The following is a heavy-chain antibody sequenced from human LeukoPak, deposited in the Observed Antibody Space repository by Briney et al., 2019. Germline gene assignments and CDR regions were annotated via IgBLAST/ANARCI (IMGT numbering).Heavy chain of an antibody. Sequence: GGSLRLSCAASGFTFSTYAMSWVRQAPGKGLEWVSGITGGGGSTFYADSVKGRFTISRDNSKNTLYLQMNSLRAEDTAVYHCAKAEYSVVVTNFDYWGQGTLVTVSS. CDR1: GFTFSTYA. D-gene: IGHD3-22*01. J-gene: IGHJ4*02. CDR3: AKAEYSVVVTNFDY. CDR2: ITGGGGST. V-gene: IGHV3-23*01.